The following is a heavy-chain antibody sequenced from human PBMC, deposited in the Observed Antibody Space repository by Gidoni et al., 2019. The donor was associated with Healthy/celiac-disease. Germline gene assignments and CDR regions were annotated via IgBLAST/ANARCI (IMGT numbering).Heavy chain of an antibody. Sequence: QLQLQESGPGLVKPSETLSLTCTVSGGSISSSSYYWGWIRQPPGKGLEWIGSIYYSGSTYYNPSLKSRVTISVDTSKNQFSLKLSSVTAADTAVYYCARWQDSSGWLDYWGQGTLVTVSS. D-gene: IGHD6-19*01. CDR2: IYYSGST. CDR3: ARWQDSSGWLDY. CDR1: GGSISSSSYY. V-gene: IGHV4-39*01. J-gene: IGHJ4*02.